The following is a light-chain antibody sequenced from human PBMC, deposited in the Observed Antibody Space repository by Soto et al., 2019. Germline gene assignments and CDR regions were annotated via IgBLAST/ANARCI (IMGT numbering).Light chain of an antibody. CDR3: PQYHLHST. J-gene: IGKJ3*01. V-gene: IGKV1-5*03. CDR2: KAS. CDR1: QNISSW. Sequence: GDRVTIACRASQNISSWLAWYQQKPGKAPKILIHKASTLESGVPARFSGSGSGTEFSLTISSLQPDDFATYYCPQYHLHSTFGPGTKVDL.